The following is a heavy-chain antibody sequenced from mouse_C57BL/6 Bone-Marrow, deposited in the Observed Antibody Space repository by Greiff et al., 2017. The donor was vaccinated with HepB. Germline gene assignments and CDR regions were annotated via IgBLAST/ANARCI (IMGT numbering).Heavy chain of an antibody. D-gene: IGHD4-1*01. J-gene: IGHJ3*01. CDR1: GFTFSSYG. CDR3: ARHNWDGAY. CDR2: ISSGGSYT. V-gene: IGHV5-6*01. Sequence: EVKLMESGGDLVKPGGSLKLSCAASGFTFSSYGMSWVRQTPDKRLEWVATISSGGSYTYYPDSVKGRFTIARDNAKNTLYLQMSSLKSEDTAMYYCARHNWDGAYGGQGTLVTVSA.